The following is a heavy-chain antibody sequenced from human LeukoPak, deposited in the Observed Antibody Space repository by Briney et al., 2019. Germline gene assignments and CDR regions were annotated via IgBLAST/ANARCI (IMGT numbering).Heavy chain of an antibody. J-gene: IGHJ3*02. V-gene: IGHV4-4*07. CDR2: IYTSGST. D-gene: IGHD6-19*01. CDR1: GGSISSYY. CDR3: ARDRGIKYSSIQRADDAFDI. Sequence: LETLSLTCTVSGGSISSYYWSWIRQPAGKGLEWIGRIYTSGSTNYNPSLKSRVTMSVDTSKNQFSLKLSSVTAADTAVYYCARDRGIKYSSIQRADDAFDIWGQGTMVTVSS.